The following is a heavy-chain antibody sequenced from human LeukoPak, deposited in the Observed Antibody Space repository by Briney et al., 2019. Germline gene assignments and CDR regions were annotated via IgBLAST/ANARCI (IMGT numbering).Heavy chain of an antibody. D-gene: IGHD1-26*01. CDR1: GGSIISSSYY. V-gene: IGHV4-39*01. CDR2: IYYSGTT. J-gene: IGHJ4*02. Sequence: SETLSLTCTVSGGSIISSSYYWGWIRQSPGKGLEWIGNIYYSGTTYYNPSLKSRVTISVDTSKNQFSLKVGSVTAADTAVYYCARYAVEYSGTYFDSWGQGSLVTVSS. CDR3: ARYAVEYSGTYFDS.